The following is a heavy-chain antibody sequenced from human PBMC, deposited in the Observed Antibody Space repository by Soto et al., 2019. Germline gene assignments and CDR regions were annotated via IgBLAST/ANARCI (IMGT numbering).Heavy chain of an antibody. CDR2: IYHSGST. D-gene: IGHD3-10*01. CDR1: GASISSSNW. CDR3: ARDGSGTYPPFDY. Sequence: QVQLQESGPGLVKPSGTLSLTCTVSGASISSSNWWSWVRQPPGKGLEWIGEIYHSGSTNYNPSLKSRVNISVDKSKNQFSLKLNSVTAADTAVYYCARDGSGTYPPFDYWGQGTLVTVSS. J-gene: IGHJ4*02. V-gene: IGHV4-4*02.